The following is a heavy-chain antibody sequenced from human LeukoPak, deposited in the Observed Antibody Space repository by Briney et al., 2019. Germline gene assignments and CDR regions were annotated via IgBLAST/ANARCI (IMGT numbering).Heavy chain of an antibody. Sequence: GRSLRLSCAASGFTFEDYAMHWVRQAPGKGLEGVSGISWNSGSIGYADSVKGRFTISRDNAKNSLYLQMNSLRAEDTALYYCAKGLGYSYGYFDYWGQGTLVTVSS. D-gene: IGHD5-18*01. J-gene: IGHJ4*02. CDR3: AKGLGYSYGYFDY. CDR1: GFTFEDYA. CDR2: ISWNSGSI. V-gene: IGHV3-9*01.